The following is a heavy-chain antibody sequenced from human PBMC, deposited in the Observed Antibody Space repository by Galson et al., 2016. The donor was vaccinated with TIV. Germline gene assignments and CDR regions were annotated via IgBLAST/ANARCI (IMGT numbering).Heavy chain of an antibody. D-gene: IGHD7-27*01. Sequence: SLRLSCAASGFTFSRFGMHWVRQAPGKGLEWVAVISYGGSNKYYADSVKGRLTISRDNSKNTLYLQMNSLRAEDTAVYYCAKDRDLYPPFMGTFDHWGQGTMVTVSS. CDR3: AKDRDLYPPFMGTFDH. CDR2: ISYGGSNK. J-gene: IGHJ4*02. CDR1: GFTFSRFG. V-gene: IGHV3-30*18.